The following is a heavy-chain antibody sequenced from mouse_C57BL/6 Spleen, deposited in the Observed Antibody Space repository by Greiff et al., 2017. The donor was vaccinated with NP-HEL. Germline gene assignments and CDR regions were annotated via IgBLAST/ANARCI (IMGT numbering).Heavy chain of an antibody. CDR2: IYPRSGNT. CDR3: ARRNYSNYYAMDY. Sequence: LQESGAELARPGASVKLSCKASGYTFTSYGISWVKQRTGQGLEWIGEIYPRSGNTYYNEKFKGKATLTADKSSSTAYMELRSLTSEDSAVYFCARRNYSNYYAMDYWGQGTSVTVSS. J-gene: IGHJ4*01. CDR1: GYTFTSYG. V-gene: IGHV1-81*01. D-gene: IGHD2-5*01.